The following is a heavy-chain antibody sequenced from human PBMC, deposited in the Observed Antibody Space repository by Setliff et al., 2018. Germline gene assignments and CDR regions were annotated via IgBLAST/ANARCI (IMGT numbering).Heavy chain of an antibody. Sequence: PGGSLRLSCAASGFTFSTYSMSWVRQAPGKGPQWVSAISGDSLHIYYTDSVKGRFTISRDNSKYTLYLQMHNLRAEDTATYYCVNHNPGRRAVDTTPLDYWGQGAQVTVSS. CDR3: VNHNPGRRAVDTTPLDY. V-gene: IGHV3-23*01. D-gene: IGHD5-18*01. CDR2: ISGDSLHI. J-gene: IGHJ4*02. CDR1: GFTFSTYS.